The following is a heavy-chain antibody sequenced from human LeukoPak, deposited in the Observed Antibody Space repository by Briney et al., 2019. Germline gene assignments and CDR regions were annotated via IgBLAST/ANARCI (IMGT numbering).Heavy chain of an antibody. CDR3: ARTVGDDNQSIDY. Sequence: PSETLSLTCTVSGGSISSYYWSWIRQPPGKGLEWIGYIYYSGSTNYNPSLKSRVTISGDTSKHQISLKLSSVTAADTAVYYCARTVGDDNQSIDYWGQGTLVTVSS. J-gene: IGHJ4*02. CDR1: GGSISSYY. D-gene: IGHD1-1*01. V-gene: IGHV4-59*08. CDR2: IYYSGST.